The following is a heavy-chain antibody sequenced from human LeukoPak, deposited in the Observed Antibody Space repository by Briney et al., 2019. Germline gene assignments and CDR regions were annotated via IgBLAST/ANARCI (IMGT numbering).Heavy chain of an antibody. D-gene: IGHD6-13*01. CDR1: GYTFTSYY. Sequence: ASVKVSCKASGYTFTSYYMHWVRQAPGQGLEWMGIINPSGGNTIYAQKFQGRVTITADESTSTAYMELSSLRSEDTAVYYCARDQGSSWFWFDPWGQGTLVTVSS. CDR2: INPSGGNT. CDR3: ARDQGSSWFWFDP. V-gene: IGHV1-46*01. J-gene: IGHJ5*02.